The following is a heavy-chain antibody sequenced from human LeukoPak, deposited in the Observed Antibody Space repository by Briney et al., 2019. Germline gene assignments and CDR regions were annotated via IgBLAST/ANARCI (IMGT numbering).Heavy chain of an antibody. CDR1: GLTLSNYW. D-gene: IGHD6-13*01. V-gene: IGHV3-74*01. CDR3: ARDGSSWSNWLVP. CDR2: INSEGSST. Sequence: GGSLRHSCSASGLTLSNYWMHWVRQAPGKGLVWVSRINSEGSSTSYADSVKGRFTISRDNAKNTLYVQMNSLRAEDTAVYYCARDGSSWSNWLVPWGQGTLVSVSS. J-gene: IGHJ5*02.